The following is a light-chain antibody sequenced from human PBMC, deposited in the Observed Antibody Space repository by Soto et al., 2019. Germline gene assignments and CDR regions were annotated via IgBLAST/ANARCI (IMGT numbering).Light chain of an antibody. Sequence: IVFTQTAATLSPSPGDRATLSCRASQSVSSYLAWYQQKPGQAPRLLIYDASNRATGIPARFSGSGSGTDFTLTISCLEPEDFAVYYCQQSSKWPITLGHGTRLDIK. CDR1: QSVSSY. CDR3: QQSSKWPIT. V-gene: IGKV3-11*01. J-gene: IGKJ5*01. CDR2: DAS.